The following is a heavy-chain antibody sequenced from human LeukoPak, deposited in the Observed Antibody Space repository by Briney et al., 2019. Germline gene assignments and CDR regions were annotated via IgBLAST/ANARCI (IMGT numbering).Heavy chain of an antibody. CDR3: VKDTHIVVVTAKYYFDY. CDR1: GFTFSSYA. Sequence: GGSLRLSCSASGFTFSSYAMHWVRQAPGKGLEYFSAISNGGSSTWYADSVKGRFTISRDNSKNTLYLQMSRLRADDTAVYYCVKDTHIVVVTAKYYFDYWGQGTLVTVSS. CDR2: ISNGGSST. J-gene: IGHJ4*02. V-gene: IGHV3-64*03. D-gene: IGHD2-21*02.